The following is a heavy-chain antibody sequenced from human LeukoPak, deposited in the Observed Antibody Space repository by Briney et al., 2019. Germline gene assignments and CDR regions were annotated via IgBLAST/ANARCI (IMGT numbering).Heavy chain of an antibody. V-gene: IGHV1-69*05. CDR3: AISPDIVVVPAAMDY. CDR2: IIPIFGTA. J-gene: IGHJ4*02. CDR1: GGTFSSYA. D-gene: IGHD2-2*01. Sequence: ASVKVSCKASGGTFSSYAISWVRQAPGQGLEWMGGIIPIFGTANYAQKLQGRVTITTDESTSTAYMELSSLRSEDTAVYYCAISPDIVVVPAAMDYWGQGTLVTVSS.